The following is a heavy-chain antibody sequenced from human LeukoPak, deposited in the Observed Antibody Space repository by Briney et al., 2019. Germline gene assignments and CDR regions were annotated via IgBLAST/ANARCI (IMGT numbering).Heavy chain of an antibody. V-gene: IGHV3-30*18. D-gene: IGHD6-13*01. CDR1: GFTFSSYG. J-gene: IGHJ4*02. CDR3: AKDREQLGDY. Sequence: GGSLRLSCAASGFTFSSYGMHWVRQAPDKGLEWVAVISYDGSNKYYADSVKGRFTISRDNSKNTLYLQMNSLRAEDTAVYYCAKDREQLGDYWGQGTLVTVSS. CDR2: ISYDGSNK.